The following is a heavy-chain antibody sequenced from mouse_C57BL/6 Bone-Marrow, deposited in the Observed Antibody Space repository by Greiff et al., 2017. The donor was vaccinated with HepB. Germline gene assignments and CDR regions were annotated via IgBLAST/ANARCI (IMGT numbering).Heavy chain of an antibody. CDR2: IYPGSGNT. CDR3: ARGPIITTVVATDYYAMDY. CDR1: GYTFTDYY. Sequence: QVQLQQSGAELVRPGASVKLSCKASGYTFTDYYINWVKQRPGQGLEWIARIYPGSGNTYYNEKFKGKATLTAEKSSSTAYMQLSSLTSEDSAVYFCARGPIITTVVATDYYAMDYWGQGTSVTVSS. V-gene: IGHV1-76*01. J-gene: IGHJ4*01. D-gene: IGHD1-1*01.